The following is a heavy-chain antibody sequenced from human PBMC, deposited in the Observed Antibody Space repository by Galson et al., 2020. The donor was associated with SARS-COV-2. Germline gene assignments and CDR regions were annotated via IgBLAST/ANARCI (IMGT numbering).Heavy chain of an antibody. CDR3: AKDGDYYGSGSYLEY. D-gene: IGHD3-10*01. J-gene: IGHJ4*02. Sequence: GGSLRLSCAASGFTFSSYGMHWVRQAPGKGLEWVAFIRYDGSNKYYADSVKGRFTISRDNSKNTLYLQMNSLRAEDTAVYYCAKDGDYYGSGSYLEYWGQGTLVTVSS. CDR1: GFTFSSYG. V-gene: IGHV3-30*02. CDR2: IRYDGSNK.